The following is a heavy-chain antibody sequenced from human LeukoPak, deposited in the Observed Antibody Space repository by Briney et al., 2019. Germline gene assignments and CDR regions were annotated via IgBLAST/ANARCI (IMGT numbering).Heavy chain of an antibody. D-gene: IGHD1-26*01. CDR3: ARAALPTIHNWFDP. CDR1: GFTFSSYA. V-gene: IGHV3-43*02. J-gene: IGHJ5*02. Sequence: GGSLRLSCAASGFTFSSYAMSWVRQAPGKGLEWVSFITEDGGITHYADSVRGRFTISRDNSKSSLYLQMSSLRSADTAFYYCARAALPTIHNWFDPWGQGTLVTVSS. CDR2: ITEDGGIT.